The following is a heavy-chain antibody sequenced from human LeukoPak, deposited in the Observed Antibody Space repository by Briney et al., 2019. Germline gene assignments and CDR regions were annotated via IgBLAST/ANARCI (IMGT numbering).Heavy chain of an antibody. CDR3: ARDPPALEDFDY. V-gene: IGHV3-48*04. CDR1: GFTFSSYN. CDR2: ISGRGNTI. Sequence: GGSLRHSCAASGFTFSSYNMNWVRQAPGKGLEWVSYISGRGNTIKYADSVKGRFTISRDNGKNSLHLHMSSLRAEDTAVYCARDPPALEDFDYWGQGTQVTVSS. J-gene: IGHJ4*02.